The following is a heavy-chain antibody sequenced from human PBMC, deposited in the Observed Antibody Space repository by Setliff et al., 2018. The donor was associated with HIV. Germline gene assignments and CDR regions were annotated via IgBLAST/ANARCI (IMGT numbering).Heavy chain of an antibody. D-gene: IGHD1-26*01. Sequence: GGSLRLSCSASGFTFSGNVMHGVRPAPGXXLEXXSSISSNGGSTNYADSVKGRFTISRDNAKNTLYLQMRSLRAEEPDVYYCVKGGRXSADPLDYWGQGTLVTVSS. J-gene: IGHJ4*02. CDR2: ISSNGGST. CDR1: GFTFSGNV. V-gene: IGHV3-64D*09. CDR3: VKGGRXSADPLDY.